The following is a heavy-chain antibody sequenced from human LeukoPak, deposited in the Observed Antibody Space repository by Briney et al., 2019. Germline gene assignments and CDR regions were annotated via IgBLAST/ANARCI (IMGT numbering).Heavy chain of an antibody. CDR1: GGSFSGYY. V-gene: IGHV4-34*01. J-gene: IGHJ4*02. Sequence: SETLSLTCAVYGGSFSGYYWSWIRQPPGKGLEWIGEINHSGSTNYNPSLKSRVTISVDTSKNQFSLKLSSVTAADTAVYYCARQSSSGWTYYFDYWGQGTLVTVSS. D-gene: IGHD6-19*01. CDR2: INHSGST. CDR3: ARQSSSGWTYYFDY.